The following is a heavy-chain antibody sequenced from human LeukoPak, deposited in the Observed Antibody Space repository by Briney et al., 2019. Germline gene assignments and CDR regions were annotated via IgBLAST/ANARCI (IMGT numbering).Heavy chain of an antibody. CDR2: MNPNSGNT. CDR3: ARTGILRSFDWLLSYPSTPSYYFDY. V-gene: IGHV1-8*01. D-gene: IGHD3-9*01. J-gene: IGHJ4*02. Sequence: ASVKVSCKASGYTFTSYDINWVRQATAQGLEWMGWMNPNSGNTGYAQKFQGRVTMTRNTSISTAYMELSSLRSEDTAVYYCARTGILRSFDWLLSYPSTPSYYFDYWGQGTLVAVSS. CDR1: GYTFTSYD.